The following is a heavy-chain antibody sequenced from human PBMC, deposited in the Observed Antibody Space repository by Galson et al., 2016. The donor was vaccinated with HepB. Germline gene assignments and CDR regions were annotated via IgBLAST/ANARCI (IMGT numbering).Heavy chain of an antibody. Sequence: SLRLSCASSGFTFRYYAMTWVRRAPGKGLEWVSDISGASGPTHYADPVKGRFTISRDNSRDTLYLQTDRLRAADTAVYYCAKERGWYGGPNYGSWGQGTLVTVSS. CDR3: AKERGWYGGPNYGS. CDR2: ISGASGPT. J-gene: IGHJ5*02. CDR1: GFTFRYYA. V-gene: IGHV3-23*01. D-gene: IGHD2-15*01.